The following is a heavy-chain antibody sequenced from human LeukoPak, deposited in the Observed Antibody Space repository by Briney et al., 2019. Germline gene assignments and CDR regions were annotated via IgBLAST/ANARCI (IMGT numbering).Heavy chain of an antibody. Sequence: PGGSLRLSCAASGFTVSSNYMSWVRQAPGKGLEWVSVIYSGGSTYYADSVKGRFTISRDNSKNTLYLQMNSLRAGDTAVYYCASRDYYDSSGYPDAFDIWGQGTMVTVSS. CDR1: GFTVSSNY. CDR2: IYSGGST. D-gene: IGHD3-22*01. V-gene: IGHV3-53*01. J-gene: IGHJ3*02. CDR3: ASRDYYDSSGYPDAFDI.